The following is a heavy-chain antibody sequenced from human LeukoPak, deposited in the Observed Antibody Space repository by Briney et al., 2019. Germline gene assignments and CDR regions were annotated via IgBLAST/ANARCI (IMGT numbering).Heavy chain of an antibody. V-gene: IGHV3-48*03. CDR3: AREGEVFGRITRSYYFDY. Sequence: GGSLRLSCAASGFTFSSYEMNWVRQAPGKGLEWVSYISSSGSTIYYADSVKGRFTISRDNAKNSLYLQMNSLRAEDTAVYYCAREGEVFGRITRSYYFDYWGQGTLVTVSS. CDR1: GFTFSSYE. J-gene: IGHJ4*02. CDR2: ISSSGSTI. D-gene: IGHD1-26*01.